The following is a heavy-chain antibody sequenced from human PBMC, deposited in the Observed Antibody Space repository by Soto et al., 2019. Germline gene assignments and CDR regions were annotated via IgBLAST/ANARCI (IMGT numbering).Heavy chain of an antibody. D-gene: IGHD2-21*02. CDR2: SSNSGTFT. Sequence: PGGSLRLSFAASGFTPSDHYMSWIRQAPGKGLEWVSFSSNSGTFTKYADSVKGRFTISRDNAKNSLYLQINSLRGEDTAIYFCATSGDHSNLLDYWGPGTPVTVSS. CDR1: GFTPSDHY. V-gene: IGHV3-11*03. J-gene: IGHJ4*02. CDR3: ATSGDHSNLLDY.